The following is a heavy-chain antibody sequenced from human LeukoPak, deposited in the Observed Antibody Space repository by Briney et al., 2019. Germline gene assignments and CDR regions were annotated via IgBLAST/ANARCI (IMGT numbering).Heavy chain of an antibody. J-gene: IGHJ3*01. D-gene: IGHD3-3*01. CDR1: GGSISSGGYY. Sequence: PSQTLSLTCTVSGGSISSGGYYWSWIRQHPGKGLEWIGYIYYSGSTYYNPSLKSRVTISVDTSKNQFSLKLSSVTAADTAVYYCARGIFGMVLYAFHLWGRGTMVTVSS. CDR2: IYYSGST. CDR3: ARGIFGMVLYAFHL. V-gene: IGHV4-31*03.